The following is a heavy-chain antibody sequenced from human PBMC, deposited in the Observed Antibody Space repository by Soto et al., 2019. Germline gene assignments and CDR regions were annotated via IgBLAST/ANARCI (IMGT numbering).Heavy chain of an antibody. Sequence: GASVKVSCKASGYTFTSYSIHWVRQALGQRLEWMGWINTDNGKTRDSQKFQDRVTLTRDTSANTAYMQLSSLTSEDTADYYCARAGNCTSTTCFSGWLGPWGQGTLVTVSS. V-gene: IGHV1-3*04. CDR1: GYTFTSYS. D-gene: IGHD2-2*01. J-gene: IGHJ5*02. CDR3: ARAGNCTSTTCFSGWLGP. CDR2: INTDNGKT.